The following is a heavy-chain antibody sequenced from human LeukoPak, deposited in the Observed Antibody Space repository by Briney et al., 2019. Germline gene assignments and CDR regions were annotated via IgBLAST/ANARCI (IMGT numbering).Heavy chain of an antibody. CDR2: INPSGGST. D-gene: IGHD2-21*02. CDR3: ARDFCGGDCYSPDY. CDR1: GYTFTSYY. V-gene: IGHV1-46*01. J-gene: IGHJ4*02. Sequence: ASVKVSCKASGYTFTSYYMRWVRQAPGQGPEWMGIINPSGGSTSYAQKFQGRVTMTRDTSTNTVYMELSSLRSEDTAVYYCARDFCGGDCYSPDYWGQGTLVTVSS.